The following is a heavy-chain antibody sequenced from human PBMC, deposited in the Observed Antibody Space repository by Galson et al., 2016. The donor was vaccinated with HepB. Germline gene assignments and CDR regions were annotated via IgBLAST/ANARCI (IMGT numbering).Heavy chain of an antibody. Sequence: CAISGDSVSNNSAAWNWFRQSPWRGLEWLGRTYYRYKWYNDYAESVKSRIIMSPDTSRNQISLHLNSVTLEDTAVYYCARLFGGHDYFVYWGQGTLITVSS. CDR3: ARLFGGHDYFVY. CDR1: GDSVSNNSAA. CDR2: TYYRYKWYN. J-gene: IGHJ4*02. V-gene: IGHV6-1*01. D-gene: IGHD3-3*01.